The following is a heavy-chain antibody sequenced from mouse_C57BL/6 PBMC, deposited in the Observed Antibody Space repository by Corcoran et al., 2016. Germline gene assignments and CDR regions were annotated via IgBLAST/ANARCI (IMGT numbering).Heavy chain of an antibody. J-gene: IGHJ4*01. Sequence: QIQLVQSGPELKKPGETVKISCKASGYTFTTYGMSWVKQAPGKGLKWMGWINTYSGVPTYADDFKGRFAFSLETSASTAYLQINNLKNEDTATYFCARPWGYAMDYWGQGTSDTVSS. D-gene: IGHD4-1*01. V-gene: IGHV9-3*01. CDR2: INTYSGVP. CDR3: ARPWGYAMDY. CDR1: GYTFTTYG.